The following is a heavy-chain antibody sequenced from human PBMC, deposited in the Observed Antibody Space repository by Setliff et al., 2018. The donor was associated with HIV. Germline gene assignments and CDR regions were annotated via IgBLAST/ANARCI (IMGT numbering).Heavy chain of an antibody. CDR3: AICGGDCYSLDY. V-gene: IGHV4-61*09. J-gene: IGHJ4*02. D-gene: IGHD2-21*02. Sequence: PSETLSLTCTVSGGSISSGSYYWSWIRQPPGKGLEWIGHIYTSGSTNYNPSLKNRVTISVDTSKNTFSLKLSSVAAADTAVYYCAICGGDCYSLDYWGQGTLVTVSS. CDR1: GGSISSGSYY. CDR2: IYTSGST.